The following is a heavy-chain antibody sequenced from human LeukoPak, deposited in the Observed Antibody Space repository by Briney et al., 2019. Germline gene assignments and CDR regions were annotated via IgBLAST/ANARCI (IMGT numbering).Heavy chain of an antibody. V-gene: IGHV3-23*01. J-gene: IGHJ4*02. D-gene: IGHD3-9*01. CDR3: ARPDILTGYYDY. Sequence: GGSLRLSCAASGFTFSSYAMSWVRQAPGKGLEWVSVISGSGGSTYYADSVKGRFTISRDKSKSTLYLQMNSLRAEDTAVYYCARPDILTGYYDYWGQGTLVTVSS. CDR2: ISGSGGST. CDR1: GFTFSSYA.